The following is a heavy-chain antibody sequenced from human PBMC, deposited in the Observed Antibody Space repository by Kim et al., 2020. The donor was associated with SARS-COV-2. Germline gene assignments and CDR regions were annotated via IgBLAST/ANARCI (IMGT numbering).Heavy chain of an antibody. CDR3: TSGSDYRFDY. Sequence: GGSLRLSCAASGFTFSGSPIHWVRQASGKGLEWVGRIRSKANNYATTSGESVKGRFTISRDDSKNTAYLQMNSLKSEDTAVYYCTSGSDYRFDYWGQGTLVTVSS. D-gene: IGHD4-17*01. CDR1: GFTFSGSP. J-gene: IGHJ4*02. CDR2: IRSKANNYAT. V-gene: IGHV3-73*01.